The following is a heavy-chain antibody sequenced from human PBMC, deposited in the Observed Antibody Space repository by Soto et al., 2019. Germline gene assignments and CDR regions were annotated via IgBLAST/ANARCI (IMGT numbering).Heavy chain of an antibody. Sequence: SETLSLTCTVSGGSIYNDNYYWGWIRQPPGKGLEWIGNIYYSGSTNYNPSLKSRVTISVDPTKNQFSLNLNSVTAADTAVYYCARYGVLRLFDGPNWFDPWGQGTLVTVSS. D-gene: IGHD3-9*01. CDR2: IYYSGST. V-gene: IGHV4-39*01. CDR3: ARYGVLRLFDGPNWFDP. J-gene: IGHJ5*02. CDR1: GGSIYNDNYY.